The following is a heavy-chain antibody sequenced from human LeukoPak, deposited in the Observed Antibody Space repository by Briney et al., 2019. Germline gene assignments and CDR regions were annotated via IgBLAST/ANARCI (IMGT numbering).Heavy chain of an antibody. J-gene: IGHJ4*02. V-gene: IGHV3-30*02. Sequence: GGSLRLSCAASGFTFSSYGMHWVRQAPGKGLEWVAFIRYDGSNKYYADSVKGRFTISRDNSKNTLYLQMNSLRAEDTAVYYCAKDDYSGSYFFDYWGQGTLVTVSS. CDR1: GFTFSSYG. CDR3: AKDDYSGSYFFDY. D-gene: IGHD1-26*01. CDR2: IRYDGSNK.